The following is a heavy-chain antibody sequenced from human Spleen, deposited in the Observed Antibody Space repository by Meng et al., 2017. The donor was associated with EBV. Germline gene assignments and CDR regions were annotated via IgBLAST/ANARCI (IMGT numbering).Heavy chain of an antibody. CDR3: ARPFPSIVSPRLDPFGD. CDR2: VQYSGRT. D-gene: IGHD5/OR15-5a*01. J-gene: IGHJ4*02. V-gene: IGHV4-39*01. CDR1: GDSLSGFYA. Sequence: LRVRASGSGQVNPSEPLALRCTVSGDSLSGFYAWAWLRQPPGRGLEWIGSVQYSGRTPHSPSLKSRIPVSVDTSKNQFSLRLNSVTAAETALYYCARPFPSIVSPRLDPFGDWGQGTLVTVSS.